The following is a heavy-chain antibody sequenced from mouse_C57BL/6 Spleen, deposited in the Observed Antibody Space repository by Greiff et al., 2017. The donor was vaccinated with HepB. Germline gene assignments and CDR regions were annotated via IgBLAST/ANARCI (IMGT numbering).Heavy chain of an antibody. CDR2: IHPNSGST. D-gene: IGHD1-1*01. CDR3: ARGDYYGSSRGWFAY. CDR1: GYTFTSYW. Sequence: VQLQQPGAELVKPGASVKLSCKASGYTFTSYWMHWVKQRPGQGLEWIGMIHPNSGSTNYNEKFKSKATLTVDKSSSTAYMQLSSLTSEDSAVYYCARGDYYGSSRGWFAYWGQGTLVTVSA. J-gene: IGHJ3*01. V-gene: IGHV1-64*01.